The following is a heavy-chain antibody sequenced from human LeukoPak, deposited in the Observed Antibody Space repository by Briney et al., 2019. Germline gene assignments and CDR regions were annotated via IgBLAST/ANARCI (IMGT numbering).Heavy chain of an antibody. V-gene: IGHV1-69*06. CDR2: IIPIFGTA. CDR3: AREGSSWYGNYFDY. J-gene: IGHJ4*02. CDR1: GGAFSSYA. Sequence: GSSVKASCKASGGAFSSYAISWVRQAPGQGLEWMGGIIPIFGTANYAQKFQGRVTITADKSTSTAYMELSSLRSEDTAVYYCAREGSSWYGNYFDYWGQGTLVTVSS. D-gene: IGHD2-15*01.